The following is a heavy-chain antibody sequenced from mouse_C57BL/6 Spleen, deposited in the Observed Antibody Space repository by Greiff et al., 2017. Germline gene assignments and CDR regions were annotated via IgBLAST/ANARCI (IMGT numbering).Heavy chain of an antibody. J-gene: IGHJ1*03. CDR1: GYTFTEYT. CDR2: FYAGSGSI. CDR3: AIHEEKGLYDGYYDWYFDV. Sequence: QVQLQQSGAELVKPGASVKLSCKASGYTFTEYTIHWVKQRSGQGLEWIGWFYAGSGSIKYNEKLKDKGTLTASKSSSSVYMELSRLTSEDSAVFFCAIHEEKGLYDGYYDWYFDVWGTETTVTVSS. D-gene: IGHD2-3*01. V-gene: IGHV1-62-2*01.